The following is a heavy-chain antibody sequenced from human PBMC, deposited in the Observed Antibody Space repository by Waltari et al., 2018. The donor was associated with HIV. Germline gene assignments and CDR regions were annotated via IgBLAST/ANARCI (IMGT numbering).Heavy chain of an antibody. J-gene: IGHJ5*02. D-gene: IGHD3-16*02. V-gene: IGHV4-38-2*01. CDR2: IIHSGST. Sequence: QVQLQESGPGLVRPSETLSLTCAVSGYSISSGYYWGWLRQPPGKGLEWIGSIIHSGSTYYTPSLKSRFTISVDTSKNHFSLKRSSVTAADTAVYYCARVDDVYVWGSYRYSSWFDPWGQGTLVTVSS. CDR3: ARVDDVYVWGSYRYSSWFDP. CDR1: GYSISSGYY.